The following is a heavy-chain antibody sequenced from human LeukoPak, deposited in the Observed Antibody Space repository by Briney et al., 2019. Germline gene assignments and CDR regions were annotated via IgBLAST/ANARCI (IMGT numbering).Heavy chain of an antibody. D-gene: IGHD5-18*01. Sequence: GASVKVSCKASGYSFTTYNVHWVRQAPGQGLEWMGIINPTDGSTSYAQNFQGRVTVTRDTSTSTVYMELSSLRSEDTALYYCARVSPDTAMVKGFDYWGQGTLVTVSS. CDR2: INPTDGST. CDR3: ARVSPDTAMVKGFDY. V-gene: IGHV1-46*01. J-gene: IGHJ4*02. CDR1: GYSFTTYN.